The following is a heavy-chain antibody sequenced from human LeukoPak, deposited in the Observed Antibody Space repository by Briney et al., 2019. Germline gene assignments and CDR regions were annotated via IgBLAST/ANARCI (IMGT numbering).Heavy chain of an antibody. CDR1: GFTFSSYG. D-gene: IGHD3-10*01. Sequence: GGSLRLSCAASGFTFSSYGMHWVRQAPGKGLEWVAVIWYDGSNKYYADSVKGRFTISRDYSKNTLYLQMNSLRAEDTAVYYCAREKGYYGSGSYYDYWGQGTLVTVSS. CDR2: IWYDGSNK. J-gene: IGHJ4*02. CDR3: AREKGYYGSGSYYDY. V-gene: IGHV3-33*01.